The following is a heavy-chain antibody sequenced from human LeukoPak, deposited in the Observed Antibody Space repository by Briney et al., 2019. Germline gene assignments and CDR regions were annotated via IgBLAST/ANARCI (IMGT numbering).Heavy chain of an antibody. J-gene: IGHJ4*01. CDR1: GFTFSDYY. CDR3: ASKQWVWYYFDY. CDR2: IYYSGST. D-gene: IGHD6-19*01. V-gene: IGHV4-38-2*01. Sequence: GSLRLSCAASGFTFSDYYMSWIRQPPGKRLEWIGSIYYSGSTFYNPSLKSRVTISVDTSKNQSSLKLSSVTAADTAVYYCASKQWVWYYFDYWGQGTLVTVSS.